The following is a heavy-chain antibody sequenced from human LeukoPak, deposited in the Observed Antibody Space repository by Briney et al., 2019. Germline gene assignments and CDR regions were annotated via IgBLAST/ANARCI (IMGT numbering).Heavy chain of an antibody. Sequence: SETLSLTCAVYGGSFSGYYWSWIRQPPGKGLEWIGYIYYSGSTYYNPSLKSRVTISVDTSKNQFSLKLSSVTAADTAVYYCARSQDPGYYDSSGYPAYWGQGTLVTVSS. V-gene: IGHV4-34*09. J-gene: IGHJ4*02. CDR3: ARSQDPGYYDSSGYPAY. D-gene: IGHD3-22*01. CDR2: IYYSGST. CDR1: GGSFSGYY.